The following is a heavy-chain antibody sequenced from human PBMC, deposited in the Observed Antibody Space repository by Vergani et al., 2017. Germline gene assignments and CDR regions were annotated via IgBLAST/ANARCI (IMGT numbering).Heavy chain of an antibody. Sequence: QVQLQESGPGLVKPSETLSLTCTVSGGSISSYYWSWIRQPAGKGLEWMERIYTSGSTNYNPSLKSRVTMSVDTSKNQFSLKLSSVTAADTSVYYCARYYCSSTSCFLDYWGQGTLVTVSS. D-gene: IGHD2-2*01. J-gene: IGHJ4*02. CDR2: IYTSGST. CDR3: ARYYCSSTSCFLDY. CDR1: GGSISSYY. V-gene: IGHV4-4*07.